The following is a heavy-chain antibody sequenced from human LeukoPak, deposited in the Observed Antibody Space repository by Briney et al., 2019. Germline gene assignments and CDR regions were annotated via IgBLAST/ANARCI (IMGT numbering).Heavy chain of an antibody. CDR1: GGSISSGGSY. Sequence: SETLSLTCTVSGGSISSGGSYWTWIRQHPGKGLEWIGYMYYSGSPYYNPSLRSRLTISVDTSKNQFSLKLSSVTAADTAVYYCARAVNDFWSGFSYYFDCWGQGTLVTASS. V-gene: IGHV4-31*03. CDR3: ARAVNDFWSGFSYYFDC. CDR2: MYYSGSP. J-gene: IGHJ4*02. D-gene: IGHD3-3*01.